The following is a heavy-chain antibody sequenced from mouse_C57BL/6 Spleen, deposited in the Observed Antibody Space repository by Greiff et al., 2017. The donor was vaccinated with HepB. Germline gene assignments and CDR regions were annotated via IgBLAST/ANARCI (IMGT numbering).Heavy chain of an antibody. Sequence: EVQLVESGGGLVQPKGSLKLSCAASGFTFNTYAMHWVRQAPGKGLEWVARIRSKSSNYATYYADSVKDRFTISRDDSQSMLYLQMNNLKTEDTAMYYCVRDKVATHYYAMDYWGQGTSVTVSS. CDR1: GFTFNTYA. CDR2: IRSKSSNYAT. CDR3: VRDKVATHYYAMDY. J-gene: IGHJ4*01. D-gene: IGHD1-1*02. V-gene: IGHV10-3*01.